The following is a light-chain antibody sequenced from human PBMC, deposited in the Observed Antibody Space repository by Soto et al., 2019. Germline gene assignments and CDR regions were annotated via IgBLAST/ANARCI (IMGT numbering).Light chain of an antibody. CDR3: QQYNASPGT. CDR1: QSISTW. J-gene: IGKJ1*01. V-gene: IGKV1-5*03. Sequence: DIQMTLSPSTLSASVVYRVTLTCRASQSISTWLAWYQQKPGKAPKLLIYSASDLESGVPSRFSGSGFGTEFTLTINSLQPDDFATYYCQQYNASPGTCGQGNKGDIK. CDR2: SAS.